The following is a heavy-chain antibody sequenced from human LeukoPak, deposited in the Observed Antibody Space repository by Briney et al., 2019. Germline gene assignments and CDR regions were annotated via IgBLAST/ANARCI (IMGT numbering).Heavy chain of an antibody. D-gene: IGHD3-22*01. V-gene: IGHV3-30-3*01. Sequence: PGGSLRLSCAASGSTISSYAMHWVRQAPGKGLEWVAVTSYDGSNKYYADSVRGRFTISRDNSKNTLYLRMNSLRAEDTAVYYCARDYYDNSGYFPISYFDYWGQGTLVTVSS. CDR1: GSTISSYA. CDR2: TSYDGSNK. CDR3: ARDYYDNSGYFPISYFDY. J-gene: IGHJ4*02.